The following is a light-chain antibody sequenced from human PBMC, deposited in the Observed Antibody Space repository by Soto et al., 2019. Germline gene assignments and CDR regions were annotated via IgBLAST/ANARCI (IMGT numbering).Light chain of an antibody. CDR1: QSINIY. CDR2: GAS. Sequence: IPMNQSPYSLSASLGHGFTNTCRTSQSINIYLNWYQQKVGEPPRLLIFGASNLQSGVPSRFSGSGVGTHFTLTISSLQAEDFATYYCQQGYTKSPLTFAGGTKVDI. CDR3: QQGYTKSPLT. V-gene: IGKV1-39*01. J-gene: IGKJ4*01.